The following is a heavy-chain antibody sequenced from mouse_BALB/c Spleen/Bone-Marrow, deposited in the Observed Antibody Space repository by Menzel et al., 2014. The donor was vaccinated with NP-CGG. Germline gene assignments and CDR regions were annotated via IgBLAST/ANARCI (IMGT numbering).Heavy chain of an antibody. D-gene: IGHD1-1*01. V-gene: IGHV1-9*01. Sequence: VKLQESGAELMKPGASVKISCKATGYTFSSYWIEWVKQRPGHGLEWIGEILPGRGSTNYNEKFKGKATFTSDTSSNTAYMQLSSLTSEDSAVYYCARWDTTAMDYWGQGTSVTVSS. J-gene: IGHJ4*01. CDR1: GYTFSSYW. CDR3: ARWDTTAMDY. CDR2: ILPGRGST.